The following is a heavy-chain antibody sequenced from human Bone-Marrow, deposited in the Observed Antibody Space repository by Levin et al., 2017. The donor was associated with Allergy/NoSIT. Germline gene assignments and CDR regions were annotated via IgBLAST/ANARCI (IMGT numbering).Heavy chain of an antibody. CDR2: IYPIDSDT. CDR1: GYSFRDHW. CDR3: ARQRGELGPSDRYWYFDL. Sequence: GGSLRLSCEASGYSFRDHWIGWVRQMPGQGLEWMGVIYPIDSDTRYSPSFQGQVTISADRSSNTAFLQWSILRASDTAIYYCARQRGELGPSDRYWYFDLWGRGTQVIVSS. D-gene: IGHD3-16*01. J-gene: IGHJ2*01. V-gene: IGHV5-51*01.